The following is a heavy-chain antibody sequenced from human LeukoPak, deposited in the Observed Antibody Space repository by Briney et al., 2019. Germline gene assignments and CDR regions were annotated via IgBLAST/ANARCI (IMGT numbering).Heavy chain of an antibody. CDR1: GFTFSSSA. Sequence: GGSLRLSCAASGFTFSSSAMSWVRQAPGKGLEWVANIKQDGSEKYYVDSVKGRFTISRDNAKNSLYLQMNSLRAEDTAVYYCARLGEGLPYYFDYWGQGTLVTVSS. D-gene: IGHD3-10*01. V-gene: IGHV3-7*03. J-gene: IGHJ4*02. CDR3: ARLGEGLPYYFDY. CDR2: IKQDGSEK.